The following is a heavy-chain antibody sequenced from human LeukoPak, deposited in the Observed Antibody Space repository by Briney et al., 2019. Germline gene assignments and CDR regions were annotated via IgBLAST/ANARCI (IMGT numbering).Heavy chain of an antibody. CDR3: ASYTGNSLDGFDI. CDR2: ISGSGGST. J-gene: IGHJ3*02. V-gene: IGHV3-23*01. D-gene: IGHD4-23*01. Sequence: GGSLRLSCVAYGFTFRNYAMSWLRPAPGKGLERVSAISGSGGSTYYADSVKGLFTISRDNSKNTLYLQMNSLRAEETAVYYCASYTGNSLDGFDIWGQGTMVTVSS. CDR1: GFTFRNYA.